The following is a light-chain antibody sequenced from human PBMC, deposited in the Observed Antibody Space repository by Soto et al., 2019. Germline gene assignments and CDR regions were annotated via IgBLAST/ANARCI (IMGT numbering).Light chain of an antibody. CDR3: HQYGTSPRT. CDR1: QSVSSNH. Sequence: VLTQSTGTLSLSPGERATLSCRASQSVSSNHLAWYQQKPGQAPRLLIYGASSRATGIPDRFSGSGSGTDFNLTISRLEPEDFAVYYCHQYGTSPRTFGQGTMV. V-gene: IGKV3-20*01. CDR2: GAS. J-gene: IGKJ1*01.